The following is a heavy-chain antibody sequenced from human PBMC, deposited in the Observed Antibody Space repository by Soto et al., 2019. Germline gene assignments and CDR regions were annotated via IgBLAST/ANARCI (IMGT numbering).Heavy chain of an antibody. J-gene: IGHJ4*02. CDR1: GFTFSDHY. V-gene: IGHV3-72*01. D-gene: IGHD3-16*01. CDR2: TRNKANSYTT. Sequence: GGSLRLSCATSGFTFSDHYMDWVRQAPGKGLEWVGRTRNKANSYTTEYAASVKGRFTISRDDSKNSLYLQMNSLKTEDTAVYYCARVLTSSGGYYFDYWGQGTLVTVSS. CDR3: ARVLTSSGGYYFDY.